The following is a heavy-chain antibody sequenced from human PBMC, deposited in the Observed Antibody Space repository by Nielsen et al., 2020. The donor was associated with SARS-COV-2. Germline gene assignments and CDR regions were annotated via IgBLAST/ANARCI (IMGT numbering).Heavy chain of an antibody. CDR3: TRGFYSQSDC. CDR1: GFTFSDYS. V-gene: IGHV3-21*01. Sequence: GGSLRLSCTCSGFTFSDYSMNWVRQAPGKGLEWVASISGDSNYIFYSELVKGRFTMSRDNGKNSLYLQMNTLRSEDTALYYCTRGFYSQSDCWGQGTLVTVSS. CDR2: ISGDSNYI. D-gene: IGHD2-15*01. J-gene: IGHJ4*02.